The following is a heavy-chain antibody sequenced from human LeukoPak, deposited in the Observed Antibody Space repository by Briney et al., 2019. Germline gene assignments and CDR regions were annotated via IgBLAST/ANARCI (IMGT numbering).Heavy chain of an antibody. Sequence: TGGSLRLSCAASGFTFSSYAMSWVRHAPGKGLEWVSAISGSGGSTYYADSVKGRFTISRDNSKNTLYLQMNSLRAEDTAVYYCAKATGTFYYFDYWGQGTLVTVSS. J-gene: IGHJ4*02. V-gene: IGHV3-23*01. CDR2: ISGSGGST. CDR3: AKATGTFYYFDY. D-gene: IGHD1-1*01. CDR1: GFTFSSYA.